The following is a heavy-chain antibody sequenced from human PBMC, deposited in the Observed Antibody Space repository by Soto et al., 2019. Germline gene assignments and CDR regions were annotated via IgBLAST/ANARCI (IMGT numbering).Heavy chain of an antibody. CDR3: ARKRAQYYYDTGDYDSF. V-gene: IGHV5-51*01. D-gene: IGHD3-22*01. Sequence: PGESLKISCKGSGYTFMFYWIAWVRQMPGKGLEWMGIIYPGDSDTHYSPSFQGQVTISVDKSISTAYLQWRSLKASDTAIYYCARKRAQYYYDTGDYDSFWSQGTQVTVS. J-gene: IGHJ4*02. CDR1: GYTFMFYW. CDR2: IYPGDSDT.